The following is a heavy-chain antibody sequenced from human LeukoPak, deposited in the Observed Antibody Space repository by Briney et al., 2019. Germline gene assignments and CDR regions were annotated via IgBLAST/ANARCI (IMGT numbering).Heavy chain of an antibody. J-gene: IGHJ4*02. CDR3: AREGVSGSYLGY. CDR1: GYTFTGYY. Sequence: ASVKVSCKASGYTFTGYYMHWVRQAPGQGLEWMGWIIPHSGGTNYAQKFQGRVTMTRDTSISTAYMELSRLRSEDTAVYYCAREGVSGSYLGYWGQGTLVTVSS. D-gene: IGHD1-26*01. CDR2: IIPHSGGT. V-gene: IGHV1-2*02.